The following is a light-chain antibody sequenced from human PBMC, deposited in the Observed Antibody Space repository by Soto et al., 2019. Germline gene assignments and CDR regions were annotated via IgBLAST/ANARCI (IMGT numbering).Light chain of an antibody. Sequence: DTQISQSPSSLSASIGDRVTITCRASQDIKKYVAWYQQKPGKVPELLIYATSALHSGIPSRFSGSGSGTEFTLTITSLQPEGVATYYCHQYNTVPGTVGQGTKVEI. CDR3: HQYNTVPGT. CDR1: QDIKKY. J-gene: IGKJ1*01. V-gene: IGKV1-27*01. CDR2: ATS.